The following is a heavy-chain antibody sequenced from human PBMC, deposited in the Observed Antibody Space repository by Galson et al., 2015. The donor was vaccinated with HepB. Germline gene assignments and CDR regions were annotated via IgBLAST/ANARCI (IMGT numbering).Heavy chain of an antibody. V-gene: IGHV3-33*01. CDR1: GFTFFNYG. J-gene: IGHJ4*02. CDR2: IWYDGSSK. D-gene: IGHD6-13*01. CDR3: ARDALRPPKPYSSSWYYDY. Sequence: SLRLSCAASGFTFFNYGIHWVRQAPGKGLEWVAVIWYDGSSKNYADSVKGRFTISRDNSNDTLYLQMNSLTAEDTAVYYCARDALRPPKPYSSSWYYDYWGQGTLVTVSS.